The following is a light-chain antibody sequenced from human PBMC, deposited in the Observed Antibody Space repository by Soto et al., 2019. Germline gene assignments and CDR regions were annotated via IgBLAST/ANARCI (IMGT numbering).Light chain of an antibody. CDR1: QSIGSW. J-gene: IGKJ1*01. CDR2: KAS. V-gene: IGKV1-5*03. CDR3: QHYNIYSEA. Sequence: DIQMTQSPSILSAYVGDRVTITCRASQSIGSWVAWYQQKPGRAPNLLIHKASTLKSGVPSRFSGSGSGTEFTLTISSLQPDDFATYYCQHYNIYSEAFGHGTKVDI.